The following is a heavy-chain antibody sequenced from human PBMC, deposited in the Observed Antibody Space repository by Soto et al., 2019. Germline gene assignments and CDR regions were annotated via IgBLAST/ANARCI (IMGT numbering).Heavy chain of an antibody. J-gene: IGHJ4*02. CDR3: ARSRSSGYYHFDY. CDR2: IYYSGST. V-gene: IGHV4-31*03. Sequence: QVQLQESGPGLVKPSQTLSLTCTVSGGSISSGGYYWSWIRQHPGKGLEWIGYIYYSGSTYYNPSLNSRVTISVDTSKNQFSLKLSSVTAADTAVYYCARSRSSGYYHFDYWGQGTLVTVSS. CDR1: GGSISSGGYY. D-gene: IGHD3-22*01.